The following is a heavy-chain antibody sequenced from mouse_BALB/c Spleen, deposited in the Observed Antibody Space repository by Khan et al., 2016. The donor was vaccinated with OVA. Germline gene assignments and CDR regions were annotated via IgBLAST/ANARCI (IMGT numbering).Heavy chain of an antibody. J-gene: IGHJ3*01. CDR1: GYTFNSYT. Sequence: QVQLKQSGAELARPGASVKMSCKASGYTFNSYTIHWIKLRPGQGLEWIGYINPSNGYTKYNQKFKGKATLTADKSSTTAYMQLSSLTSEDSAVFNSVKDGAYYKNDGLFGYWGQGTLVTVSA. CDR2: INPSNGYT. D-gene: IGHD2-14*01. CDR3: VKDGAYYKNDGLFGY. V-gene: IGHV1-4*01.